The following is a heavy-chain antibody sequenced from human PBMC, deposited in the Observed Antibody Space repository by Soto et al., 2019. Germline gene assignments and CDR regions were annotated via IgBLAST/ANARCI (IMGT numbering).Heavy chain of an antibody. Sequence: GGSLRLSCAASGFTFSNAWMSWVRQAPGKGLEWVGRIKSKTDGGTTDYAAPVKGRFTISRDDSKNTLYLQMNSLKTEDTAVYYCTKAIGYFDWLLFNAYYYYGMDVWGQGTTVTVSS. V-gene: IGHV3-15*01. CDR2: IKSKTDGGTT. J-gene: IGHJ6*02. CDR3: TKAIGYFDWLLFNAYYYYGMDV. D-gene: IGHD3-9*01. CDR1: GFTFSNAW.